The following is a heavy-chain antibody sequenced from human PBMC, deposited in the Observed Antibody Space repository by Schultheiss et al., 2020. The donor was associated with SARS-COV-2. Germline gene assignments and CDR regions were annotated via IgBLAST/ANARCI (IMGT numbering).Heavy chain of an antibody. V-gene: IGHV1-2*02. D-gene: IGHD3-10*01. CDR2: INPNSGGT. Sequence: ASVKVSCKASGYTFTGYYMHWVRQAPGQGLEWMGWINPNSGGTNYAQKFQGRVTMTRNTSISTAYMELSSLRSEDTAVYYCARGGRGVNNWFDPWGQGTLVTVSS. J-gene: IGHJ5*02. CDR3: ARGGRGVNNWFDP. CDR1: GYTFTGYY.